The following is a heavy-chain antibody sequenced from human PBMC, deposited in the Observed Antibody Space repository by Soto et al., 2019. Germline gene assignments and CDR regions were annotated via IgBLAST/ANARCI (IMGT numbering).Heavy chain of an antibody. D-gene: IGHD3-9*01. Sequence: VGSLRLSCAASGFTVGSNYMSWVRQAPGKGLEWVSVIYSEGTPYYADSVKGRFTISRENSNNTLYPHMNNLRAEDTAVYYCARSTYYDILTGSYYYYAMDVWGQGTTVTVS. J-gene: IGHJ6*02. CDR3: ARSTYYDILTGSYYYYAMDV. CDR1: GFTVGSNY. V-gene: IGHV3-53*01. CDR2: IYSEGTP.